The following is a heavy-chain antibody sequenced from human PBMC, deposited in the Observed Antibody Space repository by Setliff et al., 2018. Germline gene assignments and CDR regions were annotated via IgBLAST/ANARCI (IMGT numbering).Heavy chain of an antibody. D-gene: IGHD3-3*01. CDR3: ARDATYYDFWSDYSPVSGKSAYYYMDV. J-gene: IGHJ6*03. CDR1: GFTFSRYW. Sequence: PGGSLRLSCAASGFTFSRYWMSWVRQAPGKGLEWVANIKQDGSEKYYVDSVKGRFTISRDNAKNSLYLQMNSLRAEDTAMYYCARDATYYDFWSDYSPVSGKSAYYYMDVWGKGTTVTVSS. CDR2: IKQDGSEK. V-gene: IGHV3-7*01.